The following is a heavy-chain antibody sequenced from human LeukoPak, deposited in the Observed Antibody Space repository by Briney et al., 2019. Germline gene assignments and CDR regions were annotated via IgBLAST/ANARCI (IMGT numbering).Heavy chain of an antibody. J-gene: IGHJ4*02. D-gene: IGHD6-13*01. V-gene: IGHV4-59*08. CDR2: IYYSGST. CDR3: ARQTALYSSSWYRTPLQFDY. CDR1: GGSISSYY. Sequence: SETLSLTCTVSGGSISSYYWSWIRQPPGKGLEWIGYIYYSGSTNYNPSLKSRVTISVDTSKNQFSLKLSSVTAADTAVYYCARQTALYSSSWYRTPLQFDYWGQGTLVTVSS.